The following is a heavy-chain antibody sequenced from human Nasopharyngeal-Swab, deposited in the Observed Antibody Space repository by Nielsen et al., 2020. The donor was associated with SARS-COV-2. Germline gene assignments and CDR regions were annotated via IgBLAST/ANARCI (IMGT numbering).Heavy chain of an antibody. CDR3: ARDKGTYYDILTGGYYYYGMDV. Sequence: GGSLRLSCAASGFTFNDYYMSWIRQAPGKGLEWVSYISSSSSYTNYADSVKGRFTISRDNAKNSLYLQMNSLRAEDTAVYYCARDKGTYYDILTGGYYYYGMDVWGQGTTVTVSS. CDR1: GFTFNDYY. CDR2: ISSSSSYT. J-gene: IGHJ6*02. V-gene: IGHV3-11*05. D-gene: IGHD3-9*01.